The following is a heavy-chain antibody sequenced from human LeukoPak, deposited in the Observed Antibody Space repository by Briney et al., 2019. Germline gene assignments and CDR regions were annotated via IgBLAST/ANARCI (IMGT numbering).Heavy chain of an antibody. Sequence: GSSVKVSCKASGYTSTSYYMHWVRQAPGQGLEWMGIINPSGGSTSYAQKFQGRVTMTRDTSTSTVYMELSSLRSEDTAVYYCARERMSGYDFDYWGQGTLVTVSS. CDR2: INPSGGST. CDR1: GYTSTSYY. CDR3: ARERMSGYDFDY. V-gene: IGHV1-46*01. J-gene: IGHJ4*02. D-gene: IGHD5-12*01.